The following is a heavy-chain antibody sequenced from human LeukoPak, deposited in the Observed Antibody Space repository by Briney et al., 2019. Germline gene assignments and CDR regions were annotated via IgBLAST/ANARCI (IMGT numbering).Heavy chain of an antibody. CDR1: GFTFSSYS. J-gene: IGHJ4*02. CDR3: ARVGIQLWSGGYYFDY. D-gene: IGHD5-18*01. CDR2: ISSSSSTI. V-gene: IGHV3-48*01. Sequence: GGSLRLSCAASGFTFSSYSMNWVRQAPGKGLEWVSYISSSSSTIYYADSVKGRFTISRDNAKSSLYLQMNSLRAEDTAVYYCARVGIQLWSGGYYFDYWGQGTLVTVSS.